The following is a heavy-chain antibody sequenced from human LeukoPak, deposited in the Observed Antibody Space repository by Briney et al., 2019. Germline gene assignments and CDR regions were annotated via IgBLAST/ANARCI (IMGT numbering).Heavy chain of an antibody. Sequence: ASVKVSCKASGYTFTGYYMHWVRQAPGQGLEWMGRINPNSGGTNYAQKFQGRVTMTRDTSISTAYMELSRLRSDDTAVYYCARFPRGYSYGFDYWGQGTPVTVSS. CDR2: INPNSGGT. CDR1: GYTFTGYY. D-gene: IGHD5-18*01. CDR3: ARFPRGYSYGFDY. J-gene: IGHJ4*02. V-gene: IGHV1-2*06.